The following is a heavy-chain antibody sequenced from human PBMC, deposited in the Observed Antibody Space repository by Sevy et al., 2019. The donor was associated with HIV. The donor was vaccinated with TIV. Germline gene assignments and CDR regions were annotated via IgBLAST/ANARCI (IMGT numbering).Heavy chain of an antibody. V-gene: IGHV3-33*01. CDR2: IWSDGAYQ. CDR1: GFTFSNYA. J-gene: IGHJ4*02. D-gene: IGHD3-22*01. CDR3: ARGGYYYDNAAYYALDS. Sequence: GGSLRLSCAATGFTFSNYAMHWVRQAPGKGTEWVAIIWSDGAYQYHGDSVKGRFTISRDNSKNTLYLQMNNVRVEDTAVYYCARGGYYYDNAAYYALDSSGQGTLVTVSS.